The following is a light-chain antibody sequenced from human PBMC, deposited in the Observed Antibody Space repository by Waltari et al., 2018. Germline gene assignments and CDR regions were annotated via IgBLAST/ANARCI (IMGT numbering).Light chain of an antibody. CDR2: VNSDGSH. V-gene: IGLV4-69*01. Sequence: QLVLTQSPSASASLGASVKPTCTLRRGHRSNVIAWRQQQPKKGPRYLMKVNSDGSHNKGDEIPARFSGSSSWAERYLTISSPQSEDEADYYCQTGGHGTWVFGGGTKLTVL. CDR1: RGHRSNV. J-gene: IGLJ3*02. CDR3: QTGGHGTWV.